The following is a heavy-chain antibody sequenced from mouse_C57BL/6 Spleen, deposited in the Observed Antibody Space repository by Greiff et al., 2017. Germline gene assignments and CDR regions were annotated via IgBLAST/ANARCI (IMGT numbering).Heavy chain of an antibody. Sequence: EVMLVESGGGLVKPGGSLKLSCAASGFTFSDYGMHWVRQAPEKGLEWVAYISSGSSTIYYADTVKGRFTISRDNAKNTLFLQMTSLRSEDTAMYYCARPYYGNFFYFDYWGQGTTLTVSS. J-gene: IGHJ2*01. CDR1: GFTFSDYG. CDR2: ISSGSSTI. CDR3: ARPYYGNFFYFDY. D-gene: IGHD2-10*01. V-gene: IGHV5-17*01.